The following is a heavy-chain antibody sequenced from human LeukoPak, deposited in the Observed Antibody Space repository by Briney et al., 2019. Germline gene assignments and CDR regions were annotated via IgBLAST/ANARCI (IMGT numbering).Heavy chain of an antibody. Sequence: GESLKISCKGSGYSFTSYWIGWARQMPGKGLEWMGIIYPGDSDTRYSPSFQGQVTISADKSISTAYLQWSSLKASDTAMYYCAGLLVVVAWDGWFDPWGQGTLVTVSS. D-gene: IGHD2-15*01. CDR2: IYPGDSDT. J-gene: IGHJ5*02. V-gene: IGHV5-51*01. CDR1: GYSFTSYW. CDR3: AGLLVVVAWDGWFDP.